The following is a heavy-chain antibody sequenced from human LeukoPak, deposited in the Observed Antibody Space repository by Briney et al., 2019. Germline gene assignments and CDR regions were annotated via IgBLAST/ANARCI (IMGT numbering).Heavy chain of an antibody. CDR1: GFTFSSYA. D-gene: IGHD3-22*01. CDR2: ISYDGSNK. J-gene: IGHJ4*02. V-gene: IGHV3-30*04. Sequence: GGSLRLSCAASGFTFSSYAMHWVRQAPGKGLEWVAVISYDGSNKYYADPVKGRFTISRDNSKNTLYLQMNSLRAEDTAVYYCAREASGFDYYDSSGYYSYFDYWGQGTLVTVSS. CDR3: AREASGFDYYDSSGYYSYFDY.